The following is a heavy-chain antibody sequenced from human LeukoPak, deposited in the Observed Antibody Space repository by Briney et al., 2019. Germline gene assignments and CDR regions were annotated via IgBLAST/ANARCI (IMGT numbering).Heavy chain of an antibody. Sequence: SQTLSLTCTVSGGSISSGGYYWSWIRQPPGKGLEWIGYIYHSGSTYYNPSLKSRVTISVDRSKNQFSLKLSSVTAADTAVYYCARVLRFLEGDDAGGKNDYWGQGTLVTVSS. CDR2: IYHSGST. CDR1: GGSISSGGYY. CDR3: ARVLRFLEGDDAGGKNDY. J-gene: IGHJ4*02. V-gene: IGHV4-30-2*01. D-gene: IGHD3-3*01.